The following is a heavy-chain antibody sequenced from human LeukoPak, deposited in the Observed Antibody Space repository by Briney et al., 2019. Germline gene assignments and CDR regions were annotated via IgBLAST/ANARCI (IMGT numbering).Heavy chain of an antibody. Sequence: SETLSLTCAVSGYSISSGYYWGWIRQPPGKGLEWIGSIYHSGSTYYNPSLKSRVTISVDTSKNQFSLKLSSVTAADTAVYYCARMGEGDWLDPWGQGTLVTVSS. CDR2: IYHSGST. J-gene: IGHJ5*02. CDR1: GYSISSGYY. V-gene: IGHV4-38-2*01. D-gene: IGHD1-26*01. CDR3: ARMGEGDWLDP.